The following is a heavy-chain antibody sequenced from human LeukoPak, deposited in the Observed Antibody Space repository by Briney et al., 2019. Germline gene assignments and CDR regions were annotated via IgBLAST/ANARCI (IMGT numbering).Heavy chain of an antibody. CDR3: ARGRTYYYDSSGYWDFDY. CDR2: INHSGST. J-gene: IGHJ4*02. CDR1: GGSFSGYY. V-gene: IGHV4-34*01. D-gene: IGHD3-22*01. Sequence: PSETLSLTCAVYGGSFSGYYWSWIRQPPGKGLEWIGEINHSGSTNYSPSLKSRVTISVDTSKNQFSLKVNSVTAADTAVYYCARGRTYYYDSSGYWDFDYWGQGTLVTVSS.